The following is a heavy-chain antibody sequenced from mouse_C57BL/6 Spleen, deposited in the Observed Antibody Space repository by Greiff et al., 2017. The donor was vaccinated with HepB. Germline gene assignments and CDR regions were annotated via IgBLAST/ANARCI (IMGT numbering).Heavy chain of an antibody. CDR3: ARPARGAMDY. D-gene: IGHD3-1*01. V-gene: IGHV1-22*01. Sequence: EVQLQQSGPELVKPGASVKMSCKASGYTFTDYNMHWVKQSHGKSLEWIGYINPNNGGTSYNQKFKGKATLTVNKSYSTADMELRSLPSEDSAVYYCARPARGAMDYWGQGTSVTVSS. J-gene: IGHJ4*01. CDR2: INPNNGGT. CDR1: GYTFTDYN.